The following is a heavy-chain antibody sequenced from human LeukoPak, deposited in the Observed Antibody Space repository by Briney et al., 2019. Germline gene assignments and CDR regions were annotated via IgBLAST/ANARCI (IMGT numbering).Heavy chain of an antibody. CDR1: GGSFSGYY. Sequence: PSETLSLTCAVYGGSFSGYYWSWIRQPPGKGLEWIGEINHSGSTNYNPSLKSRVTISVDTSKNQFSLKLSSVTAADTAVYYCARRSSGRNINYYYYGMDVWGKGTTVTVSS. J-gene: IGHJ6*04. CDR3: ARRSSGRNINYYYYGMDV. V-gene: IGHV4-34*01. D-gene: IGHD3-10*01. CDR2: INHSGST.